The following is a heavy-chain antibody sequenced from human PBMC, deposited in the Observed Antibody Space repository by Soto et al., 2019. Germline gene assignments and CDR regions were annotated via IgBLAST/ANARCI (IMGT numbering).Heavy chain of an antibody. V-gene: IGHV3-23*01. CDR3: ARGPDDILTGYLRGGYFDY. Sequence: EVQLLESGGGLVQPGGSLRLSCAASGFTFSSYAMSWVRQAPGKGLEWVSAISGSGGSTYYADSVNGRFTITSDNSKNRLYLDLNRLRAEDTGVYDCARGPDDILTGYLRGGYFDYWGQGTLVTVAS. D-gene: IGHD3-9*01. CDR1: GFTFSSYA. J-gene: IGHJ4*02. CDR2: ISGSGGST.